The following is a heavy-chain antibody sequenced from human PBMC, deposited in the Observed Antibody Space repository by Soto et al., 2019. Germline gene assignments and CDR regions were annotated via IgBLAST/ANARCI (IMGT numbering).Heavy chain of an antibody. CDR2: IKAGGGDT. Sequence: EVQLLGSGGGLVRPGGSLRLSCAASGFTFSIFPMSWVRQAPGKGPEWVAAIKAGGGDTYYADSVKGRFTISRDNSENILYLQMISLTVEDSALYYCKRDVVASSPPGADYWGQGTLVTVSS. J-gene: IGHJ4*02. V-gene: IGHV3-23*01. CDR3: KRDVVASSPPGADY. D-gene: IGHD5-12*01. CDR1: GFTFSIFP.